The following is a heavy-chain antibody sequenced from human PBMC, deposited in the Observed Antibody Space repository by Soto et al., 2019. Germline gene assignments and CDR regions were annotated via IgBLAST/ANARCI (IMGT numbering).Heavy chain of an antibody. CDR1: GYTFTSYY. J-gene: IGHJ4*01. CDR2: INPSGGST. CDR3: ARWGGGYETFKFIY. Sequence: GASVKVSCKASGYTFTSYYMHWVRQAPGQGLDWLGLINPSGGSTSYAQNFQGRVTLTTETSTSTAYLELRSLRFDDTAVYYCARWGGGYETFKFIYWGQGTLVTVSS. D-gene: IGHD5-12*01. V-gene: IGHV1-46*01.